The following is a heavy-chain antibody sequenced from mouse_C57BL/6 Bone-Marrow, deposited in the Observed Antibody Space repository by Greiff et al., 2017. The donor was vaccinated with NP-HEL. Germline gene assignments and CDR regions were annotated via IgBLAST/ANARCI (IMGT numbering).Heavy chain of an antibody. D-gene: IGHD1-1*01. Sequence: VKLQQPGADLVKPGASVKLSCKASGYTFTSYWMHWVKQRPGRGLEWIGRIDPNSGGTKFNEKFKTKATLTVDEPSSTAYMQLSSLTSEDSAVYYCARYYYGSRGWYFDVWGTGTTVTVSS. CDR2: IDPNSGGT. J-gene: IGHJ1*03. V-gene: IGHV1-72*01. CDR3: ARYYYGSRGWYFDV. CDR1: GYTFTSYW.